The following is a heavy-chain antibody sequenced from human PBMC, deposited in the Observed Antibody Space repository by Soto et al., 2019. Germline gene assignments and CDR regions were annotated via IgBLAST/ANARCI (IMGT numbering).Heavy chain of an antibody. Sequence: GGSLRLSCAASGFTFSSYAMSWVRQAPGKGLEWVSAISGSGGSTYYADSVKGRFTISRDNSKNTLYLQRNSLGGEDTAVYYCAKDGGDGYNSFDYWGQGTMVTVSS. CDR1: GFTFSSYA. D-gene: IGHD3-16*01. CDR2: ISGSGGST. V-gene: IGHV3-23*01. J-gene: IGHJ4*02. CDR3: AKDGGDGYNSFDY.